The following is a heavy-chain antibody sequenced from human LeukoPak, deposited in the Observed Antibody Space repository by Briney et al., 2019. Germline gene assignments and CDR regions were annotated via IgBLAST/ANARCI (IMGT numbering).Heavy chain of an antibody. V-gene: IGHV4-34*01. Sequence: SETLSLTCAVYGGSFSGYYWSWIRQPPGKGLEWIGEINHSGSTNYNPSLKSRVTISVDTSKNQFSLKLSSVTAADTAVYYCARGPRRQLVLYYWFDPWGQGTLVTVSS. CDR1: GGSFSGYY. CDR2: INHSGST. CDR3: ARGPRRQLVLYYWFDP. J-gene: IGHJ5*02. D-gene: IGHD6-13*01.